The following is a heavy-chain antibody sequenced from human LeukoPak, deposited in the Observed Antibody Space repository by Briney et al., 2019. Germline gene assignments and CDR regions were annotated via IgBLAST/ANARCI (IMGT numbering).Heavy chain of an antibody. CDR1: GYTFTGYY. CDR3: ARGEKEQLVRILGPYWYFDL. Sequence: GASVTVSCKASGYTFTGYYMHWVRQAPGQGLEWMGWINPNSGGTNYAQKFQGRVTMTRDTSISTAYMELSRLRSDDTAVYYCARGEKEQLVRILGPYWYFDLWGRGTLVTVSS. V-gene: IGHV1-2*02. D-gene: IGHD6-6*01. J-gene: IGHJ2*01. CDR2: INPNSGGT.